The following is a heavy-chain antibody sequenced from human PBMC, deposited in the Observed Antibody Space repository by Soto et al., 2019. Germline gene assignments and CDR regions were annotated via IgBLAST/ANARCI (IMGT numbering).Heavy chain of an antibody. J-gene: IGHJ4*02. Sequence: SETLSLTCAVYGGSFSGYYWSWIRQPPGKGLEWIGEINHSGSTNYNPSLKSRVTISVDTSKNQFSLKLSSVTAADTAVYYCARYYYGSGSYYPFDYWGQGTLVTVSS. CDR1: GGSFSGYY. CDR3: ARYYYGSGSYYPFDY. D-gene: IGHD3-10*01. V-gene: IGHV4-34*01. CDR2: INHSGST.